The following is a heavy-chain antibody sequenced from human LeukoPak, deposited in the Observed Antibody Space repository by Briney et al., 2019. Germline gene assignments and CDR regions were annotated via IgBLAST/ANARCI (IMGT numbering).Heavy chain of an antibody. J-gene: IGHJ4*02. V-gene: IGHV3-30*02. CDR1: GFTFSYYG. CDR3: AKEHCSGGSCYSHIDY. Sequence: PGGPLRLSCAASGFTFSYYGMHWVRQAPGKGLEWVAFIRYDGSNKYYVDSVKGRFTISRDNSKNTLYLQMNSLRTEDTAVYYCAKEHCSGGSCYSHIDYWGQGTLVTVSS. CDR2: IRYDGSNK. D-gene: IGHD2-15*01.